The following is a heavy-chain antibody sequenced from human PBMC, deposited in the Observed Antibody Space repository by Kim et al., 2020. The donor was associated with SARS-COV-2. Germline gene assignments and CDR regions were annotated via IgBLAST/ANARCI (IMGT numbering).Heavy chain of an antibody. CDR3: AKDRSSWYYYYYMDV. J-gene: IGHJ6*03. D-gene: IGHD6-13*01. CDR1: GFTFSSYA. CDR2: ISGSGGST. Sequence: GRSLRLSCAASGFTFSSYAMSWVRQAPGKGLEWVSAISGSGGSTHYADSVKGRFTISRDNSKNTLYLQMNSLRAEDTAVYYCAKDRSSWYYYYYMDVWGKGTTVSVSS. V-gene: IGHV3-23*01.